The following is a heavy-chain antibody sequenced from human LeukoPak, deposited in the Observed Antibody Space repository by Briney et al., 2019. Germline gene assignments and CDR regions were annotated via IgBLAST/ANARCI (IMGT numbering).Heavy chain of an antibody. Sequence: GASVKVSCKSSGYTFTDYYVHRVRQAPGQGLEWMGRINPNSGDTNYAQNFQGRVTMSRDTSISTAYLELNRLIFDDTAVFYCARSTITVTAAGHFDLWGRGTLVTVSS. CDR1: GYTFTDYY. CDR3: ARSTITVTAAGHFDL. J-gene: IGHJ2*01. D-gene: IGHD6-13*01. CDR2: INPNSGDT. V-gene: IGHV1-2*06.